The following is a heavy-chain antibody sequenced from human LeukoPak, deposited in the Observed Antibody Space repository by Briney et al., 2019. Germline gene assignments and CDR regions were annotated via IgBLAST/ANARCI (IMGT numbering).Heavy chain of an antibody. Sequence: GGSLRLSCTASGFTYSHYGMHWVRQAPGKGLEWVAVIWSDGTEKYYGDAGKGRFTISRDNSRNTLYLQMNSLRGEDTAVYYCAKDAQRGFDYSNSLEYWGQGTLVTVSS. D-gene: IGHD4-11*01. J-gene: IGHJ4*02. CDR1: GFTYSHYG. CDR3: AKDAQRGFDYSNSLEY. CDR2: IWSDGTEK. V-gene: IGHV3-33*06.